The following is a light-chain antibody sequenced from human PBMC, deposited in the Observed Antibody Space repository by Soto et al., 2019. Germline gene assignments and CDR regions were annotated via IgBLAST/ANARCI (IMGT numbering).Light chain of an antibody. V-gene: IGLV2-11*01. CDR1: SSDVGGYDY. J-gene: IGLJ7*01. CDR2: DVT. CDR3: CSYGGYFWV. Sequence: QAVVTQPRSVSGSPGQSVTISCTGTSSDVGGYDYVSWFQHHPGKVPKLMIYDVTKRPSGVPDRFSASKSGNTASLTISGLQAEDEADYYCCSYGGYFWVFGGGTQLTVL.